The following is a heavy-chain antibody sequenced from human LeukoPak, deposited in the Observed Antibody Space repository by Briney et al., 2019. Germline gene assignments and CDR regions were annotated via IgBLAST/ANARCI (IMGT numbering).Heavy chain of an antibody. CDR2: INHSGST. CDR1: GGSISSSSYY. CDR3: AREVVCSSTSCLAFDY. V-gene: IGHV4-39*07. J-gene: IGHJ4*02. Sequence: KPSETLSLTCTVSGGSISSSSYYWSWIRQPPGKGLEWIGEINHSGSTNYNPSLKSRVTISVDTSKNQFSLKLSSVTAADTAVYYCAREVVCSSTSCLAFDYWGQGTLVTVSS. D-gene: IGHD2-2*01.